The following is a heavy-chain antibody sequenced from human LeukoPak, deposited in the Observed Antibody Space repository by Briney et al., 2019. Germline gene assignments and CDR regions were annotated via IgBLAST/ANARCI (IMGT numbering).Heavy chain of an antibody. CDR2: INPNSGGT. CDR1: GYTFTGYY. J-gene: IGHJ5*02. V-gene: IGHV1-2*02. Sequence: ASVKVSCKASGYTFTGYYMYWVRQAPGQGLEWMGWINPNSGGTNYAQKFQGRVTMTRDTSISTAYMELSRLRSDDTAVYYCARGLMITFGLNWFDPWGQGTLVTVSS. D-gene: IGHD3-16*01. CDR3: ARGLMITFGLNWFDP.